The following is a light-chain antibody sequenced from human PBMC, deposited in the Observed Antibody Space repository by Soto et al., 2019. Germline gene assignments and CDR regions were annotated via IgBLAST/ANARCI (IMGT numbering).Light chain of an antibody. CDR1: QTISSW. Sequence: DIQMTQSPSTLSASVGDRVTITCRASQTISSWLAWYQPKPGKAPKLLIYAASTLESGVSSRFSGRGSGTEFTLTISSLQPEDFATYYCQQSYSTPITFGQGTRLEI. V-gene: IGKV1-5*01. CDR3: QQSYSTPIT. J-gene: IGKJ5*01. CDR2: AAS.